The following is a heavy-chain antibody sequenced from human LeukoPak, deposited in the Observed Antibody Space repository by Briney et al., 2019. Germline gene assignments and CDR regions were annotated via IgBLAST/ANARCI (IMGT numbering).Heavy chain of an antibody. V-gene: IGHV3-33*01. CDR1: GFTFNSYG. Sequence: GGSLRLSCAVSGFTFNSYGMHWVRQAPGKGLGWVAVIWYDGSNKYYADSVKGRFTISRDNFKNTLYLQMNSLRAEDTAVYYCARYSSGWSLDYWGQGTLVTVSS. J-gene: IGHJ4*02. CDR3: ARYSSGWSLDY. D-gene: IGHD6-19*01. CDR2: IWYDGSNK.